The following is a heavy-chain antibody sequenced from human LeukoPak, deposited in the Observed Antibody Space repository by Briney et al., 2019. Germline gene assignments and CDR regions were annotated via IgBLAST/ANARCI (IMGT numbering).Heavy chain of an antibody. J-gene: IGHJ4*02. CDR1: GYTFTSYD. D-gene: IGHD2-2*02. V-gene: IGHV1-2*02. CDR3: ARDTVTDIVVVPAAIYPGY. CDR2: INPNSGGT. Sequence: ASVKVSCKASGYTFTSYDINWVRQATGQGLEWMGWINPNSGGTNYAQKFQGRVTMTRDTSISTAYMELSRLRSDDTAVYYCARDTVTDIVVVPAAIYPGYWGQGTLVTVSS.